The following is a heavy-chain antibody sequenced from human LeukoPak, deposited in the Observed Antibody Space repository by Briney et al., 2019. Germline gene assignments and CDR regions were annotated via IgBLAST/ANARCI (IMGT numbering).Heavy chain of an antibody. J-gene: IGHJ6*04. V-gene: IGHV3-48*03. CDR2: ISSSGGTI. D-gene: IGHD3-10*02. CDR3: AELGITMIGGV. CDR1: GFTFSSYE. Sequence: GGSLRLSCAASGFTFSSYEMNWVRQAPGKGLEWVSYISSSGGTILYAGFVKGRFTISRDNAKNSLYLQMNSLRAEDTAVYYCAELGITMIGGVWGKGTTVTISS.